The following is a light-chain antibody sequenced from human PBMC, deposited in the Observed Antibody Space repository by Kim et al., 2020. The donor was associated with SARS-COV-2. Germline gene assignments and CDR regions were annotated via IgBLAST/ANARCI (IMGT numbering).Light chain of an antibody. J-gene: IGKJ5*01. V-gene: IGKV3-11*01. CDR1: QSVSSF. Sequence: SWSPGARATLSCRASQSVSSFLAWYQHKPGQAPRLLIYDASRRATGIPARFSGSGSGTDFTLTISRLEPADFAVYYCQQRVNWITFGQGTRLEIK. CDR2: DAS. CDR3: QQRVNWIT.